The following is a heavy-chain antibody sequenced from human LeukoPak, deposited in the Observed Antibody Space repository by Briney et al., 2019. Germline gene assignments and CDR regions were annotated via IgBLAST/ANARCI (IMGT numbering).Heavy chain of an antibody. J-gene: IGHJ4*02. CDR3: ATTGPYSSSLDFDY. D-gene: IGHD6-13*01. Sequence: SVKVSCKASGGTFSSYAISWVRQAPGQGLEWMGGIIPIFGTANYAQKFQGRVTITADESTSTAYMELSSLRSEDTAVYYCATTGPYSSSLDFDYWGQGTLVTVSS. CDR1: GGTFSSYA. V-gene: IGHV1-69*13. CDR2: IIPIFGTA.